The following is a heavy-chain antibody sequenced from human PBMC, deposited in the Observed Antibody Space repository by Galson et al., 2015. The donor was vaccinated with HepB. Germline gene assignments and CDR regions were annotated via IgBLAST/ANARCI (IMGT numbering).Heavy chain of an antibody. J-gene: IGHJ4*02. CDR2: ISGSGSTT. D-gene: IGHD6-19*01. CDR1: GCTFNTYV. V-gene: IGHV3-23*01. Sequence: SLRLSCAASGCTFNTYVISWVRQAPGKGLEWVSLISGSGSTTYYAASVKGRFTISRDTSKNTVFLQMNSLRAEDTAVYYCAKDGDTSGWYIDHWGRGTLVTVSS. CDR3: AKDGDTSGWYIDH.